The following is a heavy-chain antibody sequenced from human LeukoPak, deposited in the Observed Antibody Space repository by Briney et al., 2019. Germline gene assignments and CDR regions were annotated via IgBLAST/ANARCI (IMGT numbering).Heavy chain of an antibody. D-gene: IGHD3-16*01. J-gene: IGHJ6*03. Sequence: SETLSLTCTVSGGSISSYYWSLIRQPAGKGLEWIGRIYTSGSTNYNPSLKSRVTMSVDTSKNQFSLKLSSVTAADTAVYYCARDLRLGESYYYYMDVWGKGTTVTVSS. V-gene: IGHV4-4*07. CDR1: GGSISSYY. CDR3: ARDLRLGESYYYYMDV. CDR2: IYTSGST.